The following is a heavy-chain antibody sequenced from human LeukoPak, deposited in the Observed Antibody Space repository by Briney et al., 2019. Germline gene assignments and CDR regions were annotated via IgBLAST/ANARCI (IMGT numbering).Heavy chain of an antibody. D-gene: IGHD3-9*01. CDR3: ARGRVSGYDILTGYFQH. CDR1: GGSISSGGYY. Sequence: PSQTLSLTCTVSGGSISSGGYYWSWIRQHPGKGLEWIGYIYYSGSTYYNPSLKSRVTISVDTSKNQFSLKLSSVTAADTAVYYCARGRVSGYDILTGYFQHWGQGTLVTVSS. CDR2: IYYSGST. J-gene: IGHJ1*01. V-gene: IGHV4-30-4*08.